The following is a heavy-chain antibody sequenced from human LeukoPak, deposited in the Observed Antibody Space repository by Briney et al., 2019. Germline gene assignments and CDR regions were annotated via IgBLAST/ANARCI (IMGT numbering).Heavy chain of an antibody. CDR2: ISGSGGST. V-gene: IGHV3-23*01. Sequence: PWGSLRLSCAASGFTFSSYSMSWVRQAPGKGLEWVSAISGSGGSTYYADSVKGRFTISRDNSKNTLYLQMNSLRAEDTAVYYCAKVGDWKYVRYYYYMDVWGKGTTVTVSS. D-gene: IGHD1-7*01. J-gene: IGHJ6*03. CDR3: AKVGDWKYVRYYYYMDV. CDR1: GFTFSSYS.